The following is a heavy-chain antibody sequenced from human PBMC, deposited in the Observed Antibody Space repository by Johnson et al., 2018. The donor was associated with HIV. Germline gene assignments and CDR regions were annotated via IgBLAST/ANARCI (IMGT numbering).Heavy chain of an antibody. Sequence: VHLVESGGGLVQPGRSLRLSCAASGFTFDDYAMHWVRQAPGKGLEWVSGISWNSGSIGYADSVKGRFTISRDNAKNSLYLQMNSLRAEDTALYYCAKDIRGSLGAFDIWGQGTMVTVSS. CDR1: GFTFDDYA. D-gene: IGHD1-26*01. CDR3: AKDIRGSLGAFDI. CDR2: ISWNSGSI. V-gene: IGHV3-9*01. J-gene: IGHJ3*02.